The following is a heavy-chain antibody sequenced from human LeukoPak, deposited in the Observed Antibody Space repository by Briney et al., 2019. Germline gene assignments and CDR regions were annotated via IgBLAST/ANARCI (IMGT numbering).Heavy chain of an antibody. CDR1: GFTFSTYS. D-gene: IGHD7-27*01. V-gene: IGHV3-21*01. Sequence: GGSLRLSCAASGFTFSTYSMNWVRQAPGKGLEWVSSLSPGSSYIYYADSVKGRFSISRDNAKNSLYLEMNSLRAEDTAVYYCTRTSGPVGAFDIWGQGAMVTVSS. CDR3: TRTSGPVGAFDI. CDR2: LSPGSSYI. J-gene: IGHJ3*02.